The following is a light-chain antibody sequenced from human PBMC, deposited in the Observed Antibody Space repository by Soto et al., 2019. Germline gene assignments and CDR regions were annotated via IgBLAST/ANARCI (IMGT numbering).Light chain of an antibody. CDR3: QQANSFPIT. CDR1: QTISRW. V-gene: IGKV1-12*01. Sequence: DIQLTQTPSTLSASVGVEVTITCRASQTISRWLAWDQQKPGRAPKLLIYDASTLESGVPSRFSGSGSGTDFTLTISSLQPEDFATYYCQQANSFPITFGQGTRLEIK. CDR2: DAS. J-gene: IGKJ5*01.